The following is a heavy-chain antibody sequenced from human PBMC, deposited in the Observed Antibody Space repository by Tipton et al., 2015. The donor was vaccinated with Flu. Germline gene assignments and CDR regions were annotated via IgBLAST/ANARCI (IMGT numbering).Heavy chain of an antibody. CDR2: IWYDGSNK. CDR3: AREQAAAVGYYYYGMDV. J-gene: IGHJ6*02. V-gene: IGHV3-33*01. CDR1: GFTFSSYG. Sequence: SLRLSRAASGFTFSSYGMHWVRQAPGKGLEWVAVIWYDGSNKYYADSVKGRFTISRDNSKNTLYLQMNSLRAEDTAVYYCAREQAAAVGYYYYGMDVWGQGTTVTVSS. D-gene: IGHD6-13*01.